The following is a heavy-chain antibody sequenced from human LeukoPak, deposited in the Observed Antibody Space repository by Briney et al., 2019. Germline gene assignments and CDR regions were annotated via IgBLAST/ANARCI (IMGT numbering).Heavy chain of an antibody. V-gene: IGHV1-2*02. J-gene: IGHJ5*02. Sequence: ASVKVSCKASGYTFTGYYMHWVRQAPGQGLEWMGWINPNSGGTNFAQKFQGRVTMTRDTSISTAYMEVSRLRSDDTAVYYCARESCTSTSCYVRPLNWFDPCGQGTLVTVS. CDR1: GYTFTGYY. CDR2: INPNSGGT. CDR3: ARESCTSTSCYVRPLNWFDP. D-gene: IGHD2-2*01.